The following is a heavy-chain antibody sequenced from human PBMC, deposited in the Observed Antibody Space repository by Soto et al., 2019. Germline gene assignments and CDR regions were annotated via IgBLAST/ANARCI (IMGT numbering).Heavy chain of an antibody. CDR2: IYWDDDK. CDR3: ALISSAIPGH. Sequence: QITLKESGPTLVKPTQTLTLTCTVSGSSLSTSGVGVGWIRQPPGKALEWLALIYWDDDKRYRPSLENRLTVTKDSYKNQVVLTMTNMLPVDTATYYCALISSAIPGHWGQGTLVILSS. CDR1: GSSLSTSGVG. J-gene: IGHJ4*02. D-gene: IGHD6-6*01. V-gene: IGHV2-5*02.